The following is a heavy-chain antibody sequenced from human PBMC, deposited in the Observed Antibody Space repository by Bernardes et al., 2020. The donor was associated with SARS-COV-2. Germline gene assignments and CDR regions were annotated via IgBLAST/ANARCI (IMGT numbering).Heavy chain of an antibody. CDR1: GGSISTDNY. J-gene: IGHJ4*02. Sequence: SETLYLTCTVSGGSISTDNYWGWIRQPPGKGLEWIGSIHYGGTTYYSPSLKSRLTISVDTSKNEFSLKLTSVTAADTAVYSCARHEVWFSGLNYWGQGTLVTVSS. CDR2: IHYGGTT. V-gene: IGHV4-39*01. CDR3: ARHEVWFSGLNY. D-gene: IGHD3-10*01.